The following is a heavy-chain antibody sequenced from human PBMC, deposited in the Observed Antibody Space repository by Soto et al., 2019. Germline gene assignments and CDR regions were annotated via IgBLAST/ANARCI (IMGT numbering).Heavy chain of an antibody. CDR1: GGSMTGYF. CDR3: ARTHWVSGTEY. J-gene: IGHJ4*02. Sequence: ETLSLTCTVSGGSMTGYFWTWIRQSAGKGLEWIGHVYNSGNTDYNPSLASRITMAVDTSKREFSLKVKSVTAADTAVYYCARTHWVSGTEYWGQGTLVTVSS. V-gene: IGHV4-4*07. CDR2: VYNSGNT. D-gene: IGHD6-19*01.